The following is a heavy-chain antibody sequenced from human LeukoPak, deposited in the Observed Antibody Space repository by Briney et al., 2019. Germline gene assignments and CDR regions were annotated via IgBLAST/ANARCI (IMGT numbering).Heavy chain of an antibody. Sequence: GSSVKVSCKASGYTFTSYDINWVRQATGQGLEWMGWMNPNSGNTGYAQKFQGRVTITRNTSISTAYMELSSLRSEDTAVYYCARGTINVGLHHGYYYYMDVWGKGTTVTVSS. CDR2: MNPNSGNT. J-gene: IGHJ6*03. V-gene: IGHV1-8*03. D-gene: IGHD4-11*01. CDR3: ARGTINVGLHHGYYYYMDV. CDR1: GYTFTSYD.